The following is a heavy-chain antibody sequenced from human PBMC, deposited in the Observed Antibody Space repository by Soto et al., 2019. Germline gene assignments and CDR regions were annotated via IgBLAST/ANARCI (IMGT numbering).Heavy chain of an antibody. CDR3: AIGYMDWFDP. D-gene: IGHD2-2*02. CDR2: VYHSGST. Sequence: PSETLSLTCTVSGDSTSYYYWSWIRVAPGKGLEWIGSVYHSGSTNYNPSLKSRVTILRDSSKAQFSLKLNSATAADTAVYYCAIGYMDWFDPWGQGTLVTAPQ. J-gene: IGHJ5*02. CDR1: GDSTSYYY. V-gene: IGHV4-59*08.